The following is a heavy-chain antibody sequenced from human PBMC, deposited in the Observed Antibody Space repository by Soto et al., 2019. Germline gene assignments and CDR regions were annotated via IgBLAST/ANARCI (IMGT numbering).Heavy chain of an antibody. V-gene: IGHV3-20*04. D-gene: IGHD3-10*01. J-gene: IGHJ4*02. CDR3: ARGALVLLWFGQNYYFDY. Sequence: GGSLRLSCAASGFTFDDYGMSWVRQAPGKGLEWVSGINWNGGSTGYADSVKGRFTISRDNAKNSLYLQMNSLRAEDTALYYCARGALVLLWFGQNYYFDYWGQGTLVTVSS. CDR2: INWNGGST. CDR1: GFTFDDYG.